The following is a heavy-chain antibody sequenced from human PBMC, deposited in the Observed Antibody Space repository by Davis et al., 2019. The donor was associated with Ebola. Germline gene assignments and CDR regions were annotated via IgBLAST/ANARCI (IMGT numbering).Heavy chain of an antibody. CDR3: ARQRRLRLGELSGHFDY. V-gene: IGHV4-34*01. J-gene: IGHJ4*02. CDR1: GGSFSVYY. D-gene: IGHD3-16*02. Sequence: MPAGSLRLSCAVYGGSFSVYYWSWIRQPPGKGLEWIGEINHSGSTNYNPSLKSRVTISVDTSKNQFSLKLSSVTAADTAVYYCARQRRLRLGELSGHFDYWGQGTLVTVSS. CDR2: INHSGST.